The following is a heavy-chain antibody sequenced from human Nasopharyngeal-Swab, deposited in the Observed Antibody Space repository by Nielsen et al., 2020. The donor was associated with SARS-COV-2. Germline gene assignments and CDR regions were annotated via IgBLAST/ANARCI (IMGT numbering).Heavy chain of an antibody. J-gene: IGHJ5*02. D-gene: IGHD3-3*01. Sequence: SETLFLTCTVSGGSISSSSYYWGWIRQPPGKGLEWIGSIYYSGSTYYNPSLKSRVTIPVDTSKNQFSLKLSSVTAADTAVYYCAATSVLRFLEWLNNWFDPWGQGTLVTVSS. CDR2: IYYSGST. V-gene: IGHV4-39*01. CDR3: AATSVLRFLEWLNNWFDP. CDR1: GGSISSSSYY.